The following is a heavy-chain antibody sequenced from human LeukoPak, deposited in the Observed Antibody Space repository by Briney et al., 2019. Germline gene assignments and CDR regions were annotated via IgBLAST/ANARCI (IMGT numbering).Heavy chain of an antibody. D-gene: IGHD3-10*01. J-gene: IGHJ4*02. Sequence: PGRSLRLSCAASGFTFSSYAMHWVRQAPGKGLEWVAVISYDGSNKYYADSVKGRFTISRGNSKNTLYLQMNSLRAEDTAVYYCARGPLLLWFGESLSPFDYWGQGTLVTVSS. V-gene: IGHV3-30*04. CDR2: ISYDGSNK. CDR3: ARGPLLLWFGESLSPFDY. CDR1: GFTFSSYA.